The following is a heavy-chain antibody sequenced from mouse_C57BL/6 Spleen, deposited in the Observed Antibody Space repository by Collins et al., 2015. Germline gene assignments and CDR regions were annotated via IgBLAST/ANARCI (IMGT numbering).Heavy chain of an antibody. CDR1: GYTFTSYW. CDR2: IHPSDSDT. D-gene: IGHD2-2*01. J-gene: IGHJ1*03. CDR3: AIQGYDALWYFDV. V-gene: IGHV1-74*01. Sequence: QVQLQQPGAELVKPGASVKVSCKASGYTFTSYWMHWVKQRPGQGLEWIGRIHPSDSDTNYNQKFKGKATLTVDKSSSTAYTQLSSLTSEGSAVYYCAIQGYDALWYFDVWGTGTTVTVSS.